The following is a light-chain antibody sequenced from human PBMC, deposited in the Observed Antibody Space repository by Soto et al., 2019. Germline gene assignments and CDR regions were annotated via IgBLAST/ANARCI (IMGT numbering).Light chain of an antibody. CDR1: QGISSA. Sequence: AIQLTQSPSSLSASVGDRVTITCRASQGISSALAWYQQKPGKAPKLLIYDASSLESGVPSRFSGSGSGTEFTLTISSLQPEDFATYDCQQFNKYPRTFGQGTKVEIK. J-gene: IGKJ1*01. CDR2: DAS. CDR3: QQFNKYPRT. V-gene: IGKV1D-13*01.